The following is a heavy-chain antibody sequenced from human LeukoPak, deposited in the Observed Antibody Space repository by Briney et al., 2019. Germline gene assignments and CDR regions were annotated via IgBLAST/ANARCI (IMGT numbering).Heavy chain of an antibody. CDR1: GFTFSSYW. J-gene: IGHJ3*02. V-gene: IGHV3-7*01. Sequence: GGSLRLSCAASGFTFSSYWMSWVRQAPGKGLEWVANIKQDGSEKYYVDSVKGRFTISRDNAKNSLYLQMNSQRAEDTAVYYCARDHWRQDDAFDIWGQGTMVTVSS. CDR2: IKQDGSEK. CDR3: ARDHWRQDDAFDI.